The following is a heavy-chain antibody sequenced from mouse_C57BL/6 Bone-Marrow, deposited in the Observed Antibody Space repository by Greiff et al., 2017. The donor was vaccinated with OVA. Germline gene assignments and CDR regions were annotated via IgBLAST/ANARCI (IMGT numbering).Heavy chain of an antibody. V-gene: IGHV1-19*01. D-gene: IGHD1-3*01. CDR1: GYTFTDYY. CDR2: INPYNGGT. CDR3: ARFRDDNGY. J-gene: IGHJ2*01. Sequence: VQLQQSGPVLVKPGASVKMSCKASGYTFTDYYMNWVKQSHGKSLEWIGVINPYNGGTSYNQKFKGKATLTVDKSSSTAYMELNSLTSEDSAVYYCARFRDDNGYWGQGTTLTVSS.